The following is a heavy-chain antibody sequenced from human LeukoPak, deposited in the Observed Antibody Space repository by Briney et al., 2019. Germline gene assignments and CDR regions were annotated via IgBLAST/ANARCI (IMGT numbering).Heavy chain of an antibody. CDR2: FDPEDGET. CDR3: ATAYSSSFLRMDV. D-gene: IGHD6-13*01. Sequence: ASVKVSCKVSGYTLTELSMHWVRQAPGKGLERMGGFDPEDGETIYAQKFQGRVTMTEDTSTDTAYMELSSLRSEDTAVYYCATAYSSSFLRMDVWGQGTTVTVSS. J-gene: IGHJ6*02. CDR1: GYTLTELS. V-gene: IGHV1-24*01.